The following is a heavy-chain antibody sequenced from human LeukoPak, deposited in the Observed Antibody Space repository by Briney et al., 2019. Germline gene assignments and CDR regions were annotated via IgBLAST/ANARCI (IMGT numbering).Heavy chain of an antibody. CDR2: IYHSGGT. J-gene: IGHJ4*02. CDR3: ARGGVGATTGTYDS. Sequence: PSETLSLTCAVTGXSISSGGYSWSWIRRPPGKALEWIGNIYHSGGTHHNPSLKSRVTMSVDRSKNQFSLKLASVTAADTAVYYCARGGVGATTGTYDSWGQGIPVTVSS. D-gene: IGHD1-26*01. V-gene: IGHV4-30-2*01. CDR1: GXSISSGGYS.